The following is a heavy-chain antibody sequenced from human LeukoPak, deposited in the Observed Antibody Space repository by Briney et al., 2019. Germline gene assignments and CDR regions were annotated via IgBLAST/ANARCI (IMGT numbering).Heavy chain of an antibody. CDR2: IRYDESNK. V-gene: IGHV3-30*02. CDR3: AKDERNWNYNLASQTYD. CDR1: GFIFSTYG. D-gene: IGHD1-7*01. Sequence: GGSLRLSCAASGFIFSTYGMHWARQAPRKGLEWVAFIRYDESNKYYADSVKGRFTISRDNSKNTLYLQMSSLRAEDTAVYYCAKDERNWNYNLASQTYDWGQGTLVTVSS. J-gene: IGHJ4*02.